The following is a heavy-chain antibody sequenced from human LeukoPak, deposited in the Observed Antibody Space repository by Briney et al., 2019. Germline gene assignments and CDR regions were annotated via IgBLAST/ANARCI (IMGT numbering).Heavy chain of an antibody. V-gene: IGHV4-59*01. D-gene: IGHD5-18*01. CDR1: GGSISSYY. Sequence: SETLSLTCTVSGGSISSYYWSWIRQPPGKGLEWIGYIYYSGSTNYNPSLKSRVTISVDTSKNQFSLKLSPVTAADTAVYYCARALKYSYGLDWFDPWGQGTLVTVSS. CDR2: IYYSGST. CDR3: ARALKYSYGLDWFDP. J-gene: IGHJ5*02.